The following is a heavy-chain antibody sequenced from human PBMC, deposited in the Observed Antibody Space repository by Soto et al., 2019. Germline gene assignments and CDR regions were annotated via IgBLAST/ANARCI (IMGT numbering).Heavy chain of an antibody. J-gene: IGHJ2*01. V-gene: IGHV1-18*04. CDR3: TRARYFATVHRQWWYFDL. CDR1: GYTFTSYG. Sequence: QVQLVQSGPEVKRPGASVKVSCKASGYTFTSYGISWVRQAPGQGLQWMGWIAPYIGKTNYAQDLQGRVTMTTDTSTTTAYMELRGLTSDDTAMYYCTRARYFATVHRQWWYFDLWGRGTLVTVSS. CDR2: IAPYIGKT. D-gene: IGHD6-19*01.